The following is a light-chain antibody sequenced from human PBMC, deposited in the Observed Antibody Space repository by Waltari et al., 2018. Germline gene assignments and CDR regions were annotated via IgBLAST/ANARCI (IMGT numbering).Light chain of an antibody. Sequence: EIVLTQSPGTLSLSPGQRATLFCRASQRVGRTLAWYQQKPGQAPRLLIYEASTRATGIPDRFSATGSGTDFSLTISRLEPEDFAVYYCQKYGRLPATFGRGTTVEIK. CDR3: QKYGRLPAT. J-gene: IGKJ1*01. CDR2: EAS. CDR1: QRVGRT. V-gene: IGKV3-20*01.